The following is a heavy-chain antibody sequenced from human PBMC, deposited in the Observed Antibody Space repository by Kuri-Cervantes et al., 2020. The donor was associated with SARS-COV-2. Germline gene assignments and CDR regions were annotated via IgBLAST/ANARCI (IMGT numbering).Heavy chain of an antibody. CDR2: IYYSEST. J-gene: IGHJ6*02. Sequence: SETMSLTCTVYGGSLSSGSYYWSWIRQHPGKGLEWIGSIYYSESTYYNPSLKSRFTISVDTSKNQFSLKLSSVTAADTAVYYCAIHLWADGMDVWGQGTTVTVSS. CDR1: GGSLSSGSYY. D-gene: IGHD7-27*01. V-gene: IGHV4-39*01. CDR3: AIHLWADGMDV.